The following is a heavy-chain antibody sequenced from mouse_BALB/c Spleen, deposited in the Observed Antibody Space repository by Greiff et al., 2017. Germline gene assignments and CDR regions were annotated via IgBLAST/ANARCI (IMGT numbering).Heavy chain of an antibody. V-gene: IGHV5-17*02. J-gene: IGHJ4*01. CDR2: ISSGSSTI. CDR3: ARDSSGYDYYAMDY. CDR1: GFTFSSFG. Sequence: EVKLMESGGGLVQPGGSRKLSCAASGFTFSSFGMHWVRQALEKGLEWVAYISSGSSTIYYADTVKGRFTISRDNPKNTLFLQMTSLRSEDTAMYYCARDSSGYDYYAMDYWGQGTSVTVSS. D-gene: IGHD3-2*01.